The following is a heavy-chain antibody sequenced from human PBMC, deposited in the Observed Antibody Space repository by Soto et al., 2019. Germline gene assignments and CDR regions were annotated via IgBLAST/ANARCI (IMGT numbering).Heavy chain of an antibody. CDR3: AKTYSSGWSPFDY. Sequence: QVQLQQWGAGLLKPSETLSLTCAVYGGSFSGYYWSWIRQPPGKGLEWIGEINHSGSTNYNPSLTXRXXISVDPAKNPFSPKLSCVTAADTAVYYCAKTYSSGWSPFDYWGQGTRVTVPS. CDR2: INHSGST. J-gene: IGHJ4*02. D-gene: IGHD6-13*01. V-gene: IGHV4-34*01. CDR1: GGSFSGYY.